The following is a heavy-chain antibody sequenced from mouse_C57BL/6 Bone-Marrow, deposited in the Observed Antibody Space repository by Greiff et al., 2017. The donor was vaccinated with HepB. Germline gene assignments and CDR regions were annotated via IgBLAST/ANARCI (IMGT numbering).Heavy chain of an antibody. CDR1: GYTFTSYW. CDR2: IDPNSGGT. Sequence: VKLQQPGAELVKPGASVKLSCKASGYTFTSYWMHWVKQRPGRGLEWIGRIDPNSGGTKYNEKFKSKATLTVDKPSSTAYMQLSSLTSEDSAVYYCARDRSSYGYYWGQGTTLTVSS. CDR3: ARDRSSYGYY. D-gene: IGHD1-1*01. V-gene: IGHV1-72*01. J-gene: IGHJ2*01.